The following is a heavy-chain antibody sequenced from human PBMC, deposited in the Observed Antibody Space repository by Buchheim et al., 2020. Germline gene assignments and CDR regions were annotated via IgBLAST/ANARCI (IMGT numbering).Heavy chain of an antibody. D-gene: IGHD2-8*01. V-gene: IGHV3-30*04. J-gene: IGHJ4*02. CDR2: ISNDGSRK. CDR3: SRAAYGYCTNSGCPIDY. CDR1: EFTFTSYA. Sequence: QVQLLESGGGVVQPGRSLRLSCAASEFTFTSYAMHWVRQAPGKGLEWVAVISNDGSRKLYADSVKGRFTVSRDNSKNTLYLHVNSLRTEETSVYYCSRAAYGYCTNSGCPIDYWGQGTL.